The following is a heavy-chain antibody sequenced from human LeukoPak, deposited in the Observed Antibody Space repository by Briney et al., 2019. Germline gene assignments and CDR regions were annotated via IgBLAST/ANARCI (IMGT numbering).Heavy chain of an antibody. CDR3: AKPVAGTGYFDY. V-gene: IGHV3-23*01. Sequence: GGSLRLSCAVSGFTFSSYAMSWVRQAPGKGLGWVSTISGSGGTTYYEDSVKGRFTISRDNSKNTLYLQMNSLRAEDTAVYYCAKPVAGTGYFDYWGQGTLVTVSS. CDR2: ISGSGGTT. CDR1: GFTFSSYA. J-gene: IGHJ4*02. D-gene: IGHD6-19*01.